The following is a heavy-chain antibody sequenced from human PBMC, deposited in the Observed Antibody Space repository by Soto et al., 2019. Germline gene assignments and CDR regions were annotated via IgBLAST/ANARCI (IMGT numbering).Heavy chain of an antibody. CDR1: GASVTSDSYH. CDR2: QTGST. J-gene: IGHJ4*02. CDR3: AIYKAGAGGNGF. D-gene: IGHD6-19*01. V-gene: IGHV4-61*01. Sequence: QVHLQESGPGLIKPSETLSLTCSVYGASVTSDSYHWTWIRQPPGKGLEWIGQTGSTNYNPSLKSRITISVDSSKNQFSLNLDSVTAADTAIYYCAIYKAGAGGNGFWGQGTLVIVSS.